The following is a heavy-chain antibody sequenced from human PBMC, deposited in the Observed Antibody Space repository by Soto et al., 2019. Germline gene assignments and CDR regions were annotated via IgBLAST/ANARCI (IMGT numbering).Heavy chain of an antibody. CDR2: LTASGLNT. Sequence: EVQLLESGGGLVQPGGSLRLSCSASGFKFGSYGMSWVRQAPGKGPEWVSGLTASGLNTYYTDSVKGRFTISRDNSRNTVYLQMSGLRVEDTAVFHCAKGLGNAKEVWGQGTTVTVSS. CDR3: AKGLGNAKEV. D-gene: IGHD2-8*01. V-gene: IGHV3-23*01. CDR1: GFKFGSYG. J-gene: IGHJ6*02.